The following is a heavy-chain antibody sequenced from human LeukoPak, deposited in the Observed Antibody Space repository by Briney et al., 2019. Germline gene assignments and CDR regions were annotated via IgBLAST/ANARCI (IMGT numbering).Heavy chain of an antibody. CDR1: GYTFTDYH. D-gene: IGHD3-3*01. Sequence: ASVKVSCKASGYTFTDYHLHWVRQAPGQGLEWMGWINPNSDGTNYAQKFQGRVTMTRDTSINTAYMELSRVRSDDTAVYYCARDIRPRVESFDYWGQGTLVTVSS. J-gene: IGHJ4*02. V-gene: IGHV1-2*02. CDR3: ARDIRPRVESFDY. CDR2: INPNSDGT.